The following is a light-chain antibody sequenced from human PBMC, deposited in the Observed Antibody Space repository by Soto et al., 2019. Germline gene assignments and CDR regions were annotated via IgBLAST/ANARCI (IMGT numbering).Light chain of an antibody. CDR2: ENN. J-gene: IGLJ1*01. CDR1: SSNIGNNY. CDR3: GTWDSSLSAGGV. Sequence: QSVLTQPPSGSAAPGQKVNISCSGSSSNIGNNYVSWYQQLPGTAPKLLIYENNKRPSGLPDRFSGSKSGTSATLGITGLQTGDEADYYCGTWDSSLSAGGVFGTGTKVTVL. V-gene: IGLV1-51*02.